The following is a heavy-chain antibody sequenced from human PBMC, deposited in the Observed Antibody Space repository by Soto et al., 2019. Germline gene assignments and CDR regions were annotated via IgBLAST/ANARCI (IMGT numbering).Heavy chain of an antibody. CDR1: GFIFSNYW. CDR2: IKQDGSHK. Sequence: GGSLRLSCSASGFIFSNYWMTWVRQAPGKGLEWLANIKQDGSHKYYVDSVNGRFTISRDNAKNSVYLQMSGLRAEDTAVYYCARIGYSSSSLDSWGQGTLVTVSS. V-gene: IGHV3-7*03. CDR3: ARIGYSSSSLDS. J-gene: IGHJ4*02. D-gene: IGHD6-6*01.